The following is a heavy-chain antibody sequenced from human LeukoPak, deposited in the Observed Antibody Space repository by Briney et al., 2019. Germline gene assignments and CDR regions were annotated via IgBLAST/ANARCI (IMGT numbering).Heavy chain of an antibody. V-gene: IGHV4-31*03. D-gene: IGHD5-12*01. J-gene: IGHJ4*02. Sequence: SETLCLTCTVSGGSISSGGYYWSWIRQHPGKGLEWIGYIYYSGSTYYSPSLKSRVTISVDTSKNQFSLKLSSVTAADTAVYYCASLDIVATIDYWGQGALVTVSS. CDR3: ASLDIVATIDY. CDR1: GGSISSGGYY. CDR2: IYYSGST.